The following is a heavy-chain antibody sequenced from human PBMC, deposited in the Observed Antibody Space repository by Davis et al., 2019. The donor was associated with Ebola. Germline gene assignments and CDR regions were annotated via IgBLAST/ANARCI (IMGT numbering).Heavy chain of an antibody. V-gene: IGHV3-30*03. CDR2: ISDDGSNK. Sequence: GGSLRLSCAASGFTFSRNWMTWVRQAPGKGLEWVALISDDGSNKYYADSVKGRFTISRDNSKNTLYLQMNSLRAEDTAVYYCATTPQYSSGQNKPFDYWGQGTLVTVSS. CDR1: GFTFSRNW. CDR3: ATTPQYSSGQNKPFDY. J-gene: IGHJ4*02. D-gene: IGHD6-19*01.